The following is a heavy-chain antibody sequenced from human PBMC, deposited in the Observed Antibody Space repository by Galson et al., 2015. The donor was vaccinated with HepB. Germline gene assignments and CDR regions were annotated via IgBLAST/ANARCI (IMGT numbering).Heavy chain of an antibody. V-gene: IGHV1-69*13. CDR1: GCTFSSYG. J-gene: IGHJ4*02. Sequence: SVKVSCKASGCTFSSYGISWVRQAPGQGLEWMGGIIPIFGTAKFAQKFQGRVTITADESTSTAYMDLSSLRSEDTAVYYCARDRRAGATLGTFDYWGQGTLVTVSS. CDR3: ARDRRAGATLGTFDY. D-gene: IGHD1-26*01. CDR2: IIPIFGTA.